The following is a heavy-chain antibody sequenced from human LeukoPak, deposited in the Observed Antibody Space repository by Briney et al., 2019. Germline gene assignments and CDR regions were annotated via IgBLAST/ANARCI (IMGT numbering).Heavy chain of an antibody. Sequence: PSETLSLTCTVSGDSINSGDYYWSWIRQPTGKGLEWIGRISSSGSTNYNPSLKSRVTISVDTSKNQFSLKLISVTAADTAVYYCARRVPQLWFGEYRRTNWFDPWGQGTLVTVSS. J-gene: IGHJ5*02. CDR2: ISSSGST. CDR3: ARRVPQLWFGEYRRTNWFDP. V-gene: IGHV4-61*02. D-gene: IGHD3-10*01. CDR1: GDSINSGDYY.